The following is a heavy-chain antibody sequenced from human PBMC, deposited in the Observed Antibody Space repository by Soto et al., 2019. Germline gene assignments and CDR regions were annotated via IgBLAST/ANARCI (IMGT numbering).Heavy chain of an antibody. D-gene: IGHD3-16*01. Sequence: GGSLRLSCVASGFIFSYYGMTWVRQAPGKGLEWVATISASGGNIEYTDSLKGRFTISRDNSKNTVYLQLNGMTAGDTAIYYCEKVAGGLGYFDLWGRGTLVTVSS. V-gene: IGHV3-23*01. CDR3: EKVAGGLGYFDL. CDR1: GFIFSYYG. J-gene: IGHJ2*01. CDR2: ISASGGNI.